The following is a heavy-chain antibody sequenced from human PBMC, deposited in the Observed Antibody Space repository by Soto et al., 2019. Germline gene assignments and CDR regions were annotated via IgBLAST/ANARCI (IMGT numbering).Heavy chain of an antibody. CDR2: ISYDGSNK. V-gene: IGHV3-30*18. CDR3: AKDGDFYGDYGPDY. Sequence: QVQLVESGGGVVQPGRSLRLSCAASGFTFSSYGMHWVRQAPGKGLEWVAVISYDGSNKYYADSVKGRFTISRDNSKNTLYLQMNSLRAEDTAVYYCAKDGDFYGDYGPDYWGQGTLVTVSS. D-gene: IGHD4-17*01. J-gene: IGHJ4*02. CDR1: GFTFSSYG.